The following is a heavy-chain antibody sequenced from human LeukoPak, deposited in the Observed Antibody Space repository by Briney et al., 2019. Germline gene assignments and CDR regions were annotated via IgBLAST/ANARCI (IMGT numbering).Heavy chain of an antibody. CDR3: ARGDCSSSSCFVFDY. CDR1: GFTVSSYY. V-gene: IGHV3-53*01. D-gene: IGHD2-2*01. Sequence: GGSLRLSCAASGFTVSSYYMTWVRQAPGKGLEWVSVIYSDGNTFYADSVKGRFTISRDNPKNTLYLQMNSLRPEDTAVYYCARGDCSSSSCFVFDYWGQGTLVTVSS. J-gene: IGHJ4*02. CDR2: IYSDGNT.